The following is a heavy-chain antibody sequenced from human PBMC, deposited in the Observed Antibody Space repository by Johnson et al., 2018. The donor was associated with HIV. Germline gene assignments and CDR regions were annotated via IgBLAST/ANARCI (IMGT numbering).Heavy chain of an antibody. CDR1: GFTFDDYA. CDR3: EKDILFEYSSPGGDAFDI. J-gene: IGHJ3*02. D-gene: IGHD6-6*01. Sequence: VQLVESGGGLVQPGRSLRLSCAASGFTFDDYAMHWVRQAPGKGLEWVSGISWYSGSIGYADSVTGRFTISKDTAKNSLSLQMNSLRAEDTDLYHCEKDILFEYSSPGGDAFDIWGQGTMVTVSS. CDR2: ISWYSGSI. V-gene: IGHV3-9*01.